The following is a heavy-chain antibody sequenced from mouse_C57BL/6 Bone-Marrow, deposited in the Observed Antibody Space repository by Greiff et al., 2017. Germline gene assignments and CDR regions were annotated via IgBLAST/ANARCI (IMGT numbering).Heavy chain of an antibody. D-gene: IGHD2-5*01. V-gene: IGHV1-5*01. Sequence: EVQLQQSGTVLARPGASVKMSCKTSGYTFTSYWMHWVKQRPGQGLEWVGAIYPGNSDTSYNQKFKGKAKLTAVTSASTAYMELSSLTNEDSAFYYCTSYYSNYFDYWRRGTTLTVSS. CDR2: IYPGNSDT. CDR1: GYTFTSYW. J-gene: IGHJ2*01. CDR3: TSYYSNYFDY.